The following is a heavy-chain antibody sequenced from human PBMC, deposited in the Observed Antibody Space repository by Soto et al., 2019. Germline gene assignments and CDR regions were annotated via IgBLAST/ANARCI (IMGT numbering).Heavy chain of an antibody. CDR1: GFTVSSNY. CDR3: ARESPGAAAADYYYYGMDV. J-gene: IGHJ6*02. Sequence: GGSLRLSCAASGFTVSSNYMSWVRQAPGKGLEWVSVIYSGGSTYYADSVKGRFTISRDNSKNTLYLQMNSLRAEDTAVYYCARESPGAAAADYYYYGMDVWGQGTTVTVPS. CDR2: IYSGGST. D-gene: IGHD6-13*01. V-gene: IGHV3-53*01.